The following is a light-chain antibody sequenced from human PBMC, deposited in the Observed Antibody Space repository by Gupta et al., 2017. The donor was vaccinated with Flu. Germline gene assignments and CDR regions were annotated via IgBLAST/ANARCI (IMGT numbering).Light chain of an antibody. Sequence: TQMTQSPSSLSAPVGDRVTITCQASQGVKNYLNWYQQKPGKPPKLLIYDASNLEAGVSSRFSGSGSGTHFSFTISRLQPEDAATYFCHQYDDLPPTFGQGTKLQIK. V-gene: IGKV1-33*01. J-gene: IGKJ2*01. CDR3: HQYDDLPPT. CDR2: DAS. CDR1: QGVKNY.